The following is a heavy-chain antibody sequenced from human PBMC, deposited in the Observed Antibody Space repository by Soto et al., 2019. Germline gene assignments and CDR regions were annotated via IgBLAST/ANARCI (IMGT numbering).Heavy chain of an antibody. CDR2: IYYSGST. Sequence: QLQLQESGPGLVKPSETLSLTCTVSGGSISSSSYYWGWIRQPPGKGLEWIGSIYYSGSTYYNPSLKSRVTKSVDTSKNQFSLKLSSVPAADTAVYSCARHVRSWYYDKPVEFDPWGQGTLVTVSS. V-gene: IGHV4-39*01. J-gene: IGHJ5*02. CDR3: ARHVRSWYYDKPVEFDP. D-gene: IGHD3-22*01. CDR1: GGSISSSSYY.